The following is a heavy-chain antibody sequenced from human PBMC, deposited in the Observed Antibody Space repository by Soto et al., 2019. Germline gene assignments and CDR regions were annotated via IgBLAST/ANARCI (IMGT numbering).Heavy chain of an antibody. CDR1: GGSISDDDYY. CDR2: IYYNGNT. V-gene: IGHV4-30-4*01. D-gene: IGHD4-17*01. Sequence: QVQLHESGPGLVKPSQTLSLTCTVSGGSISDDDYYWNWIRQSPGKGLEWIGSIYYNGNTYYNTSLKRRLTMSLDTSPKQIALHLTSVIAADSALYFCASATTVTSSFFFYGLAVWGPGTTVTVSS. J-gene: IGHJ6*02. CDR3: ASATTVTSSFFFYGLAV.